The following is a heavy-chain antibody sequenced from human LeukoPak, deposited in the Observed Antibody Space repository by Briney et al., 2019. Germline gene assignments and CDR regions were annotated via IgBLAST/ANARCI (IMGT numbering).Heavy chain of an antibody. V-gene: IGHV1-2*02. CDR3: ARSDGDGYNSGWLWSTLGAFDI. J-gene: IGHJ3*02. Sequence: ASVKVSCKASGYTFTGYYMHWVRQAPGQGLEWMGWINPNSGGTNYAQKFQGRVTMTRDMSTSTVYMELSSLRSEDTAVYYCARSDGDGYNSGWLWSTLGAFDIWGQGTMVTVSS. CDR2: INPNSGGT. D-gene: IGHD5-24*01. CDR1: GYTFTGYY.